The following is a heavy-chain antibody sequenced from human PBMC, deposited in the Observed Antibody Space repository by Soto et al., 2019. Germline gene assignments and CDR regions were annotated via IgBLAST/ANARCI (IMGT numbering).Heavy chain of an antibody. J-gene: IGHJ4*02. CDR2: IIPLFGTA. V-gene: IGHV1-69*13. CDR3: ARGVHYDSSGYYYFY. CDR1: GGTFSTYA. Sequence: SVKVSCKASGGTFSTYAIDWVRQAPGQGLEWMGGIIPLFGTAKYAQNFQGRITITADESTNTAYMELRSLRSQDTAVYYCARGVHYDSSGYYYFYWGQGTLVTVPS. D-gene: IGHD3-22*01.